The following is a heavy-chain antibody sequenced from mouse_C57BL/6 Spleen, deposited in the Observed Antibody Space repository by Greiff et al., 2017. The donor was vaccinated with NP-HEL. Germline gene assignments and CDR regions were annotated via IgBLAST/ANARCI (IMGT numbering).Heavy chain of an antibody. J-gene: IGHJ3*01. CDR1: GYTFTDYN. CDR2: INPNNGGT. V-gene: IGHV1-22*01. CDR3: ARVGYGNDETWLAY. D-gene: IGHD2-10*02. Sequence: EVQLQQSGPELVKPGASVKMSCKASGYTFTDYNMHWVKQSHEKSLEWIGYINPNNGGTSYNQKFKGKATLTVNKSSSTAYMKLRSLTSEDSAVYYCARVGYGNDETWLAYGGQGTLVTVAA.